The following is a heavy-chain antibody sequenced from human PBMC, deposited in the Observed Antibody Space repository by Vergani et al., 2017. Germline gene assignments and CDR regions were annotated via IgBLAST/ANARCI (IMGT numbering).Heavy chain of an antibody. V-gene: IGHV4-39*01. CDR3: ARQGGHGYGGHTMYFGY. J-gene: IGHJ4*01. CDR2: ISYSGTT. CDR1: GGSLSGSLYY. Sequence: QLQLQESGPGLVKPSQTLSLTCTVSGGSLSGSLYYWAWIRQPAGKGLDWIGSISYSGTTYSNPSLKSRLTMSVDTSRNQFSLRLPSVIAADTAIYYCARQGGHGYGGHTMYFGYWGHGILVTVSS. D-gene: IGHD5-12*01.